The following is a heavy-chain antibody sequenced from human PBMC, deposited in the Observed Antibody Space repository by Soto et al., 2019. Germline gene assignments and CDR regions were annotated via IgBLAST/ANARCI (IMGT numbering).Heavy chain of an antibody. CDR1: GGSVSSGSYY. D-gene: IGHD5-18*01. CDR2: IYYSGST. Sequence: SETLSLTWTLDGGSVSSGSYYWSWIRQPPGKGLEWIGYIYYSGSTNYNPSLKSRVTISVDTSKNQFSLKLSSVTAADTAVYYCARDAKIDTGFDYWGQGTLVTVSS. J-gene: IGHJ4*02. V-gene: IGHV4-61*01. CDR3: ARDAKIDTGFDY.